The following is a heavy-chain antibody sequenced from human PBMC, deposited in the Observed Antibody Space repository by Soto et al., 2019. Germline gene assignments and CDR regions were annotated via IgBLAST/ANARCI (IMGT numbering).Heavy chain of an antibody. CDR3: AREEYYDSSGYARAFDI. CDR1: GFTFSGSA. V-gene: IGHV3-73*01. J-gene: IGHJ3*02. CDR2: IRSKANSYAT. Sequence: GGSLRLSCAASGFTFSGSAMHWVRQASGKGLEWVGRIRSKANSYATAYAASVKGRFTISRDDSKNTAYLQMNSLKTEDTAVYYCAREEYYDSSGYARAFDIWGQGTMVTVSS. D-gene: IGHD3-22*01.